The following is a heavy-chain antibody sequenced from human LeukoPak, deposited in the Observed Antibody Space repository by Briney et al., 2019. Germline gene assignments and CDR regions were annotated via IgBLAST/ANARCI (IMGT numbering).Heavy chain of an antibody. D-gene: IGHD3-22*01. V-gene: IGHV4-34*01. CDR3: ARGPFYPDTSGYA. CDR2: INRGGRT. J-gene: IGHJ5*02. CDR1: GGSFSGYY. Sequence: SETLSLTCSVYGGSFSGYYWSWIRQPPGKGLGWIGEINRGGRTEYSPSLKSRVIISVDTSKTEFSLKLSSVTAADTAVYYCARGPFYPDTSGYAWGQGTLVTVSS.